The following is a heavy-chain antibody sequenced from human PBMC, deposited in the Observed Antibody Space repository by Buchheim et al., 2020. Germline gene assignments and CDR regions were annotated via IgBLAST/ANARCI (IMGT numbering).Heavy chain of an antibody. J-gene: IGHJ5*02. CDR3: ARGRWMGGWDP. CDR1: GFTFSSYA. D-gene: IGHD6-19*01. CDR2: ISNDGSIQ. Sequence: QVQLVESGGGVVQPGRSLRLSCAASGFTFSSYAMHWVRQAPGKGLEWVAVISNDGSIQYYADSVKGRFTISRDNSKNTLYLQMDSLRAEDTAIYYCARGRWMGGWDPLGQGTL. V-gene: IGHV3-30-3*01.